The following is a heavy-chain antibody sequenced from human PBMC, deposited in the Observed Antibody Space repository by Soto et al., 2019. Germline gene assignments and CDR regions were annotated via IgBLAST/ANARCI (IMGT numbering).Heavy chain of an antibody. D-gene: IGHD6-13*01. Sequence: QVQLVESGGGVVQPGRSLRLSCAASGFTFTSYAMHWVRQAPGKGLERVAVISYDGSNKYYADSVKGRFTISRNNSKNTLYLQMNSLGAEDTAVYYCARGRQQLGYYYYGMDVWGQGTTVTVSS. CDR2: ISYDGSNK. CDR3: ARGRQQLGYYYYGMDV. J-gene: IGHJ6*02. CDR1: GFTFTSYA. V-gene: IGHV3-30-3*01.